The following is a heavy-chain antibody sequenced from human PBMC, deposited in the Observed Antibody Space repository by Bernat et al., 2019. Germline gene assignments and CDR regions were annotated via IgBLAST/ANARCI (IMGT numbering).Heavy chain of an antibody. CDR1: GYSFTSYW. D-gene: IGHD6-19*01. V-gene: IGHV5-51*01. CDR3: AGQTFSSGWYGGYDY. CDR2: IKPGDSDT. J-gene: IGHJ4*02. Sequence: EVQLVQSGAEVKKPGESLKISCKGSGYSFTSYWIGWVRQMPGKGREWMGIIKPGDSDTRYSPSFQDPVTISADKSISTAYLQWSSLKASDTAMYYGAGQTFSSGWYGGYDYWGQGTLVTVSS.